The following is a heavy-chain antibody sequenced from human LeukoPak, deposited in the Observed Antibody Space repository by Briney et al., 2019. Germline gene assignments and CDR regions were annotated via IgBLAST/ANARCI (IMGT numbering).Heavy chain of an antibody. V-gene: IGHV3-74*01. D-gene: IGHD4-11*01. CDR1: GFTFSSYW. CDR2: INSDGSST. J-gene: IGHJ6*03. Sequence: GGSLRLSCAASGFTFSSYWMHWVRQAPGKGLVWVSRINSDGSSTSYADSVKGRFTISRDNAKKSLYLQMNSLRAEDTAVYYCTRVEETATTAAIIRKYSYYYYYMDVWGKGNTVTVSS. CDR3: TRVEETATTAAIIRKYSYYYYYMDV.